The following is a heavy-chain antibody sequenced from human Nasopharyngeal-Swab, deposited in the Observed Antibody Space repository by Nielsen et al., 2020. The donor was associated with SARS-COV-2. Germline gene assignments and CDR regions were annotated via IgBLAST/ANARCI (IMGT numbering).Heavy chain of an antibody. D-gene: IGHD2-2*01. V-gene: IGHV3-30*03. CDR3: ARVSLGYCSSTSCYRSYYYYYYMDV. CDR2: ISYDGSNK. CDR1: GFTFSSYG. J-gene: IGHJ6*03. Sequence: GESLKISCAASGFTFSSYGMHWVRQAPGKGLEWAAVISYDGSNKYYADSVKGRFTISRDNSKNTLYLQMNSLRAEDTAVYYCARVSLGYCSSTSCYRSYYYYYYMDVWGKGTTVTVSS.